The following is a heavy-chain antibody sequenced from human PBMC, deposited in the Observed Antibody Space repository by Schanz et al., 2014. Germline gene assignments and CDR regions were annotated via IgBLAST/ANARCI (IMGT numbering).Heavy chain of an antibody. J-gene: IGHJ4*02. D-gene: IGHD2-2*01. V-gene: IGHV3-49*04. CDR2: IRSKAYGGTK. CDR1: GFAFSSYS. CDR3: ARRASCSRIGCPFDS. Sequence: VQLLQFGGGVVQPGRSLRLSCTASGFAFSSYSMNWVRQAPGKGLEWVGFIRSKAYGGTKEYAASVKGRFTISRDDSKNSLYLQMNSLKTEDTAMYYGARRASCSRIGCPFDSWGQGTLVTVSS.